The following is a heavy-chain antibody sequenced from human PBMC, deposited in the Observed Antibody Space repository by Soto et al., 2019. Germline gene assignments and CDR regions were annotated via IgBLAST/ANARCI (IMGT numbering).Heavy chain of an antibody. D-gene: IGHD3-10*01. V-gene: IGHV3-30-3*01. Sequence: GSLRLSCAASGFTFSSYAMHWVRQAPGKGLEWVAVISYDGSNKYYADSVKGRFTISRDNSKNTLYLQMNSLRAEDTAVYYCAREKKGYYYGSGSFRYYFDYWGQGTLVTVSS. CDR2: ISYDGSNK. J-gene: IGHJ4*02. CDR3: AREKKGYYYGSGSFRYYFDY. CDR1: GFTFSSYA.